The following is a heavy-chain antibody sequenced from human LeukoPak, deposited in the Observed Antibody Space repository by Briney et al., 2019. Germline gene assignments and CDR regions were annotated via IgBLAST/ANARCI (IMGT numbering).Heavy chain of an antibody. Sequence: SETLSLTCTVSGGSISIYYWSWIRQPPGKGLEWIGYIYHSGSTYYNPSLKSRVTISVDRSKNQFSLKLSSVTAADTAVNYCARVAARSNLYYFDYWGQGTLVTVSS. CDR1: GGSISIYY. V-gene: IGHV4-59*12. CDR3: ARVAARSNLYYFDY. J-gene: IGHJ4*02. D-gene: IGHD6-6*01. CDR2: IYHSGST.